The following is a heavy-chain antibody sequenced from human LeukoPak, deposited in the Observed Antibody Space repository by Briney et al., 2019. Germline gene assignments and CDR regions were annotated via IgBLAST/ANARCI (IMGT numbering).Heavy chain of an antibody. CDR2: ISNSGTT. J-gene: IGHJ3*02. D-gene: IGHD2-21*02. Sequence: SQTLSLTCTVSGDSVTSGGYFWTWIRHHPGKGLEWIGYISNSGTTSYNPSLKSRVSISVDTSNTQFSLSLSSVTAADTAVYYCARDVVVTSSPDAFDIWGQGTMVAVSS. CDR3: ARDVVVTSSPDAFDI. V-gene: IGHV4-31*03. CDR1: GDSVTSGGYF.